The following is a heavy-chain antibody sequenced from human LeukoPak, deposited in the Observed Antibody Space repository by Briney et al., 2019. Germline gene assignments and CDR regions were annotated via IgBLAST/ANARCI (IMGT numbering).Heavy chain of an antibody. CDR1: GGSFSGYY. V-gene: IGHV4-34*01. CDR3: ARGKQYIAARFVSYYMDV. Sequence: PSETLSLTCAVYGGSFSGYYWSWIRQPPGKGLEWIGEINHTGSTNYNPSLKSRVTISVDTSKNQFSLNLSSVTAADTAVYYCARGKQYIAARFVSYYMDVWGKGTTVTVSS. CDR2: INHTGST. J-gene: IGHJ6*03. D-gene: IGHD6-6*01.